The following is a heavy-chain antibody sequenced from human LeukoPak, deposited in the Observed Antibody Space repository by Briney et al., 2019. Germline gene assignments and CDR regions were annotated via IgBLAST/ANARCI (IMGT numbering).Heavy chain of an antibody. CDR3: AKAGLRSSEWLPPLNY. J-gene: IGHJ4*02. V-gene: IGHV3-23*01. CDR1: GFTLSSYA. CDR2: ISGNAGST. Sequence: GGSLRLSCAAAGFTLSSYAMSWVRQAPGKGLEWVSLISGNAGSTYYADSVKGRFTISRDITKNTLYLQMNSLRAEDTATYYCAKAGLRSSEWLPPLNYWGQGTLVTVSS. D-gene: IGHD3-3*01.